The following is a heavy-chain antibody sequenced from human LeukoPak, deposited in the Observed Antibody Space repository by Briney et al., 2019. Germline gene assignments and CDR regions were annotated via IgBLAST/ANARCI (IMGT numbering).Heavy chain of an antibody. CDR3: ARVAAAGTFDY. V-gene: IGHV4-4*07. CDR1: GVSISSYY. Sequence: SETLSLTCTVSGVSISSYYRSWIRQPAGKGLEWLGRIYTSGSTNYNPSLKSRDTMSVDTSKNQFSMKLSSVTAADTAVCYCARVAAAGTFDYWGQGTLVTVSA. CDR2: IYTSGST. J-gene: IGHJ4*02. D-gene: IGHD6-13*01.